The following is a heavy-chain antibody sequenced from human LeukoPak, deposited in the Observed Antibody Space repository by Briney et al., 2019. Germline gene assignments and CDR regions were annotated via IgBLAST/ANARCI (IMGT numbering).Heavy chain of an antibody. J-gene: IGHJ4*02. Sequence: SETLSLTCTVSGGSIRSYYWSWIRQPTGKGLEWIGYIYYSGTTNYNPSLKSRVTISVDTSKNQFSLKLSSVTAADTAVYYCARGVYIAAAQYAYWGQGTLVTVSP. D-gene: IGHD6-13*01. V-gene: IGHV4-59*01. CDR1: GGSIRSYY. CDR3: ARGVYIAAAQYAY. CDR2: IYYSGTT.